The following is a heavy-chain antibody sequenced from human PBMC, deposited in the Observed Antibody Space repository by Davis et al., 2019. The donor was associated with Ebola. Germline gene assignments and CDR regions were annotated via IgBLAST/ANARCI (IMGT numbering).Heavy chain of an antibody. Sequence: GESLKISCAASGFTFSSYGMHWVRQAPGKGLEWVSYISSSSSTIYYADSVKGRFTISRDNAKNSLYLQMNSLRAEDTAVYYCARGNRYCSGDTCANWLDPWGQGTLVTVSS. CDR2: ISSSSSTI. CDR1: GFTFSSYG. J-gene: IGHJ5*02. D-gene: IGHD2-15*01. CDR3: ARGNRYCSGDTCANWLDP. V-gene: IGHV3-48*01.